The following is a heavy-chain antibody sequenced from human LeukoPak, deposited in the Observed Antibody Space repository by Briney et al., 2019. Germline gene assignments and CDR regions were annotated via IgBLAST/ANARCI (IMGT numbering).Heavy chain of an antibody. CDR3: ARGSDTPMGHFDY. V-gene: IGHV4-38-2*02. CDR2: IYHSGST. CDR1: GYSISSGYY. D-gene: IGHD5-18*01. J-gene: IGHJ4*02. Sequence: SETLSLTCTVSGYSISSGYYWGWIRQPPGKGLEWIGSIYHSGSTYYNPSLKSRVTISVDTSKNQYSLKLSSVTAADTAVYYCARGSDTPMGHFDYWGQGTLVTVSS.